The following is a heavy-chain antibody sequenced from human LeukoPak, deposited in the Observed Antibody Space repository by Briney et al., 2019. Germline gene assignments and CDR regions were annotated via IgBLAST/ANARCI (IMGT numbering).Heavy chain of an antibody. CDR1: GFTFNTYN. CDR3: ARDREGFGESYFDY. J-gene: IGHJ4*02. CDR2: ISSSSSYI. D-gene: IGHD3-10*01. Sequence: GGSLRLSCAGSGFTFNTYNMNWVRQAPGKGLEWVSSISSSSSYIYYADSVKGRFTISRDNAKNSLYLQMNSLRAEDTAMYYCARDREGFGESYFDYWGQGTLVTVSS. V-gene: IGHV3-21*01.